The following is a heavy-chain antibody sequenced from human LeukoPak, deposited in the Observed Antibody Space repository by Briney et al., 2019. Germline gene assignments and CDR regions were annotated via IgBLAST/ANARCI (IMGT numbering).Heavy chain of an antibody. CDR3: ARDRAVKARIGGMDV. D-gene: IGHD5-24*01. V-gene: IGHV3-21*06. CDR2: ISESSSHT. Sequence: PGGSLRLSCEASGFTFSGYSMNWVRQAPGKGLEWVSYISESSSHTYNADSVKGRFTISRDNAKNSLYLQMNSLRVEDTGIYYCARDRAVKARIGGMDVWGQGTTVIASS. J-gene: IGHJ6*02. CDR1: GFTFSGYS.